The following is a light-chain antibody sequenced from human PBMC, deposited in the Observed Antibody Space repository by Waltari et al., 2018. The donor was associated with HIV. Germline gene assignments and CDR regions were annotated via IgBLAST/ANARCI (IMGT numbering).Light chain of an antibody. V-gene: IGKV1-5*03. Sequence: IQMTQSPSTLSAFVGDRVTITCLASQSISKWLAWYQQKPGQAPKVLIYEASRLKSEVPSRFSGSGSGTEFSLTISSLQPEDFATYYCQQYTTTWTFGQGTKVQIK. J-gene: IGKJ1*01. CDR1: QSISKW. CDR2: EAS. CDR3: QQYTTTWT.